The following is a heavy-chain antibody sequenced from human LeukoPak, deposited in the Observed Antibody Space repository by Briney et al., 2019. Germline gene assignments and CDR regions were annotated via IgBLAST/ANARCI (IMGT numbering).Heavy chain of an antibody. J-gene: IGHJ4*02. CDR2: IYASGYT. CDR3: ARNHIVTGTYFDS. Sequence: SETLSHTCTVSGDSISSYYWNWIRQPAGKGLEWIGRIYASGYTEYNPSLQTRVTMSVDTSKNEFSLKVDTVTAADTAVYFCARNHIVTGTYFDSWGQGILVTVSS. D-gene: IGHD3-10*01. CDR1: GDSISSYY. V-gene: IGHV4-4*07.